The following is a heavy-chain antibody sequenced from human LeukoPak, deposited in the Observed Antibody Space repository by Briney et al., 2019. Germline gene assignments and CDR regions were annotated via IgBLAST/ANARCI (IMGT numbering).Heavy chain of an antibody. CDR3: AASWSGYYYFDY. CDR1: GGTFSSYA. J-gene: IGHJ4*02. V-gene: IGHV1-69*13. CDR2: IILIFGTA. Sequence: ASVKVSCKASGGTFSSYAISWARQAPGQGLEWMGGIILIFGTANYAQKFQGRVTITADESTSTAYMELSSLRSEDTAVYYCAASWSGYYYFDYWGQGTLVTVSS. D-gene: IGHD3-3*01.